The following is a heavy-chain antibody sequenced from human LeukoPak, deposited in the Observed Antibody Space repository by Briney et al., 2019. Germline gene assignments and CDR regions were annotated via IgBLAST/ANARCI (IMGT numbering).Heavy chain of an antibody. D-gene: IGHD2-8*01. V-gene: IGHV3-21*01. J-gene: IGHJ6*02. CDR2: ISSSSSYI. CDR1: GFTFSSYS. Sequence: GGSLRLSCAASGFTFSSYSMNWVRQAPGKGLEWVSSISSSSSYIYYADSVKGRFTISRDNAKNSLYLQMNSLRDEDTAVYYCAREAGVVYYYGMDVWGQGTTATVSS. CDR3: AREAGVVYYYGMDV.